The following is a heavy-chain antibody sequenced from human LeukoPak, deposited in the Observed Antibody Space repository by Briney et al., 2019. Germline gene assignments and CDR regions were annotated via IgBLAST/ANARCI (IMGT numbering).Heavy chain of an antibody. J-gene: IGHJ6*03. CDR1: GFTFSSYW. CDR2: IKQDGSEK. Sequence: GGSLRLSCAASGFTFSSYWMSWVRQAPGKGLEWVANIKQDGSEKYYVDSVKGRFTISRDNAKNSLYLQMNSLRAEDTAVYYCARLEGYAGKYYYYYYMDVWGKGTTVTISS. D-gene: IGHD2-2*01. V-gene: IGHV3-7*01. CDR3: ARLEGYAGKYYYYYYMDV.